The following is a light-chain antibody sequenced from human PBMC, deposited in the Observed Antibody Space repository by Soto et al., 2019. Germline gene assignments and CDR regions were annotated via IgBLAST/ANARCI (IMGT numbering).Light chain of an antibody. Sequence: DIVMTQSPDSLAVSLGERATINCKSSQSVLYSSSNKNYLAWYQQKPGQPPKLLIYWASTRKSGVPDRFSGSGSGTDFTLHISSLQAEDVAVYYCQQYYSTPLTFGGGTKVEIK. V-gene: IGKV4-1*01. CDR2: WAS. CDR1: QSVLYSSSNKNY. J-gene: IGKJ4*01. CDR3: QQYYSTPLT.